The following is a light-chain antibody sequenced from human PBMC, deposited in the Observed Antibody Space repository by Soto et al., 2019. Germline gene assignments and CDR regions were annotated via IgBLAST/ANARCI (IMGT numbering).Light chain of an antibody. CDR2: KAS. CDR1: QSISSW. CDR3: QQLNSYPLT. J-gene: IGKJ4*01. Sequence: MQMSQSPATLSASVGDRVIITCRARQSISSWLAWYQQKPGKAPKLLIYKASSLESGVPSRFSGSGSGTEFTLTISSLQPEDVATYYCQQLNSYPLTLGGGPKVDIK. V-gene: IGKV1-5*03.